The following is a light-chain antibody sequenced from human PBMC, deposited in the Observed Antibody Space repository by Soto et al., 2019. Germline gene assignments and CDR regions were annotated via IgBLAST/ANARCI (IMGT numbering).Light chain of an antibody. J-gene: IGLJ2*01. CDR1: SSDVGSYNY. V-gene: IGLV2-14*01. Sequence: QSARTQPASVSGSPGQSITISCTGTSSDVGSYNYVSWYQQHPGKAPKLMIYEVRNRPSGVSDRFSGSKSGKTASLTIFGLQAEDEADYYCSSYTTSTTQVFGGGTKLTVL. CDR2: EVR. CDR3: SSYTTSTTQV.